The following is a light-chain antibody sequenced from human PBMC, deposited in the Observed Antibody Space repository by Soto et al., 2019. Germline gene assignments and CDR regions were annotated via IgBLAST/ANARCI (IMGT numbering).Light chain of an antibody. J-gene: IGLJ7*01. CDR2: RNN. CDR3: AAWDDSLSGPV. CDR1: SSNIGSNY. V-gene: IGLV1-47*01. Sequence: QSVLTQPLSASGTPGQRVTISYSGSSSNIGSNYVYWYQQLPGTAPKLLIYRNNQRPSGVPDRFSGSKSGTSASLAISGLRSEDEADYYCAAWDDSLSGPVFGGGTQLTVL.